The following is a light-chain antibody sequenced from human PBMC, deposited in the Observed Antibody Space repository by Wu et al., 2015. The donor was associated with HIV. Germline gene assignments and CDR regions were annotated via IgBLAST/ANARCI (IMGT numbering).Light chain of an antibody. CDR2: GVS. J-gene: IGKJ1*01. Sequence: EIVMTQSPATLSVSPGERATLSCRASQSVSSTYLAWYQQKPGQAPRLLIYGVSSRATGIPDRFSGSGSGTDFTLTISRLEPEDFAVYYCQQYGNSRVTFGQGTKVEIK. V-gene: IGKV3-20*01. CDR1: QSVSSTY. CDR3: QQYGNSRVT.